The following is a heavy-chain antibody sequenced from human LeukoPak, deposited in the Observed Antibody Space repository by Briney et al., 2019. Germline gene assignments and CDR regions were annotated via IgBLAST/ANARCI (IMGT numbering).Heavy chain of an antibody. CDR2: IYSGGST. CDR3: ARDPVYGDYSY. Sequence: PGGSLRLSCAASGFTVSSNYMSWVRQAPGKGLEWVSVIYSGGSTYYADSVKGRFTISRDNPKNTLYLQMNSLRAEDTAVYYCARDPVYGDYSYWGQGTLVTVSS. J-gene: IGHJ4*02. CDR1: GFTVSSNY. D-gene: IGHD4-17*01. V-gene: IGHV3-66*01.